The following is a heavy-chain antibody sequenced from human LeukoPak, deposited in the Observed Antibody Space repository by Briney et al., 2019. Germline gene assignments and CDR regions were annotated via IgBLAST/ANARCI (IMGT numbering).Heavy chain of an antibody. Sequence: SGPTLVNPTQTLTLTCTFSGFSVSTRGVGVGWIRQPPGKALEWLALIYWDDDKRYSPSLKSRLTITKDTSKNQVVLTMTNMDPVDTATYYCAHTHSSKLGDAFDIWGQGTMVTVSS. CDR1: GFSVSTRGVG. CDR2: IYWDDDK. J-gene: IGHJ3*02. D-gene: IGHD6-13*01. CDR3: AHTHSSKLGDAFDI. V-gene: IGHV2-5*02.